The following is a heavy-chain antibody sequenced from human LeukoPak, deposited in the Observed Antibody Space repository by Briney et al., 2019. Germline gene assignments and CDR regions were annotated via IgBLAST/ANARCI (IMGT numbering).Heavy chain of an antibody. CDR3: ARGGWSRDY. V-gene: IGHV4-34*01. CDR2: INHSGST. CDR1: GGSFSGYY. J-gene: IGHJ4*02. D-gene: IGHD2-15*01. Sequence: SETLSLTCAVYGGSFSGYYWSWIRQPPGKGLEWIGEINHSGSTNYNPSLKSRVTISVDTSKNQFSLKLSSVTAADTAVYYCARGGWSRDYWGQETLVTVSS.